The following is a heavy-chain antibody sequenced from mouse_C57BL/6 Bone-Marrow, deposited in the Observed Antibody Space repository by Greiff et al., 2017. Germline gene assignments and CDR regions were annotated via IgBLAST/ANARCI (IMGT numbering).Heavy chain of an antibody. D-gene: IGHD4-1*01. V-gene: IGHV14-2*01. CDR2: IDPEDGAT. CDR1: GFNIKDYY. Sequence: VQLQQSGPELVKPGASVKLSCTASGFNIKDYYMHWVKQRTEKSLEWIGRIDPEDGATKYAPKFQGKATITAATSSNTAYLQLSSLKSEDTAVYYCDRRDWDAFAYWGQGTLVTVSA. CDR3: DRRDWDAFAY. J-gene: IGHJ3*01.